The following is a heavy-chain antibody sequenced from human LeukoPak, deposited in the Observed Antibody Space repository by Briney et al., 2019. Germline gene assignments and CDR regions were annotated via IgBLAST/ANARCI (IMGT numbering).Heavy chain of an antibody. CDR1: GFTFSNAW. CDR2: IKSKTDGGTT. D-gene: IGHD3-22*01. CDR3: TTGSSMIVVVTPPFDY. V-gene: IGHV3-15*01. Sequence: PGGSLRLSCAASGFTFSNAWMSWVRQAPGKGLEWVGHIKSKTDGGTTDYAAPVKGRFTISRDDSKNTLYLQMNSLKTEDTAVYYCTTGSSMIVVVTPPFDYWGQGTLVTVSS. J-gene: IGHJ4*02.